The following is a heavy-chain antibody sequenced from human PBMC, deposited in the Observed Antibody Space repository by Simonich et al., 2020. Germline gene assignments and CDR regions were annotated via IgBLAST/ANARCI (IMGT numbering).Heavy chain of an antibody. V-gene: IGHV3-73*02. CDR3: TRFDYYGSGSYYLDY. Sequence: EVQLVESGGGLVQPGGSLKLSCAASGFTFSGSAMHCVRQTSGKGLEWIGRIRSKTNSYATAYAASVKGRFTISRDDSKNTAYRQMNSLKTEDTAVYYCTRFDYYGSGSYYLDYWGQGTLVTVSS. CDR2: IRSKTNSYAT. CDR1: GFTFSGSA. J-gene: IGHJ4*02. D-gene: IGHD3-10*01.